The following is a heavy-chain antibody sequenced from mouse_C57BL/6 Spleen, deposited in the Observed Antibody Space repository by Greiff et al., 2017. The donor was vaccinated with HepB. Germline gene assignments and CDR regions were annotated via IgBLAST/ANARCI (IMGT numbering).Heavy chain of an antibody. CDR1: GYTFTSYW. J-gene: IGHJ2*01. Sequence: QVQLQQPGAELVKPGASVKLSCKASGYTFTSYWMHWVKQRPGQGLEWIGMIHPNSGSTNYNEKFKSKATLTVDKSSSTAYMQLSSLTSEDSAVYYCSIYYYGSSDYWGQGTTLTVSS. CDR2: IHPNSGST. CDR3: SIYYYGSSDY. V-gene: IGHV1-64*01. D-gene: IGHD1-1*01.